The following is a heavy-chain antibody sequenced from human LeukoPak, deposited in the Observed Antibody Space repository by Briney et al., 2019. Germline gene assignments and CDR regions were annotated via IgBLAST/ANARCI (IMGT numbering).Heavy chain of an antibody. J-gene: IGHJ6*02. V-gene: IGHV3-33*01. Sequence: GGSLRLSCAASGFTFSSYGMHWVRQAPGKGLEWVAVIWYDGSNKYYAASVKGRFTISRDNSKNTLYLQMNSLRAEDTAVYYCARDSWQWLVRYYYYGMDVWGQGTTVTVSS. D-gene: IGHD6-19*01. CDR3: ARDSWQWLVRYYYYGMDV. CDR2: IWYDGSNK. CDR1: GFTFSSYG.